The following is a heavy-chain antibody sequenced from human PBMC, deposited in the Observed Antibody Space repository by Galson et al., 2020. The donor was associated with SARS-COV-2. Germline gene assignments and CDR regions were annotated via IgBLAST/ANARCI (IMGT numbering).Heavy chain of an antibody. CDR1: GFSVSTNY. V-gene: IGHV3-53*01. J-gene: IGHJ4*02. CDR3: ASIFPPYIDVPVLTSDY. CDR2: IYTGGST. Sequence: GESLKISCAASGFSVSTNYMSWVRQAPGQGLDWVSVIYTGGSTYYAHSVRGRFTISRDIFKNTVYLHMSSLRAEDTAVYYCASIFPPYIDVPVLTSDYWGQGALVTVSS. D-gene: IGHD2-21*01.